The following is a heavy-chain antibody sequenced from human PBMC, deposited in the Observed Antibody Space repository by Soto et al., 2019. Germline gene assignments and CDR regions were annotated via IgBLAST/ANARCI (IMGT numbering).Heavy chain of an antibody. Sequence: ASVKVSCKVSGYTLTELSMHWVRQAPGKGLEWMGGFDPEDGETIYAQKFQGRVTMTEDTSTDTAYMELSSLRSEDTAVYYCARGALNYDLWSGPINGGMHVWGQGTTVTVSS. CDR1: GYTLTELS. V-gene: IGHV1-24*01. D-gene: IGHD3-3*01. J-gene: IGHJ6*02. CDR3: ARGALNYDLWSGPINGGMHV. CDR2: FDPEDGET.